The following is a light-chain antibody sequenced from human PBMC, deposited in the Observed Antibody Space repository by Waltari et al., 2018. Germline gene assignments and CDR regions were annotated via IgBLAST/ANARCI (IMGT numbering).Light chain of an antibody. Sequence: QSALTQPASVSGSPGQSITISCTGTSSDVGSYNLVSWYQQHPGKAPRLMIYADSNRPDGSSNRLSGSKAGNTASLTISGLQAEDEAAYYCCSYAGSSTVKFGEGTYLTVL. CDR3: CSYAGSSTVK. V-gene: IGLV2-23*01. J-gene: IGLJ2*01. CDR1: SSDVGSYNL. CDR2: ADS.